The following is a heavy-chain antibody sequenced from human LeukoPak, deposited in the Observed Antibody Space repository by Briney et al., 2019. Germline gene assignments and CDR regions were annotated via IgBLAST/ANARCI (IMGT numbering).Heavy chain of an antibody. CDR3: AHRLFDSSGYAFDI. D-gene: IGHD3-22*01. V-gene: IGHV2-5*02. CDR1: GFSLSTSGVA. Sequence: SGPTLVKPTQTLTLTCTFSGFSLSTSGVAVGWIRQPPGKALEWLALIYWDDDKSYSPSLKTRLTITKDTSKNQVVLTMTNMDPVDTATYYCAHRLFDSSGYAFDIWGQGTMVTVSS. J-gene: IGHJ3*02. CDR2: IYWDDDK.